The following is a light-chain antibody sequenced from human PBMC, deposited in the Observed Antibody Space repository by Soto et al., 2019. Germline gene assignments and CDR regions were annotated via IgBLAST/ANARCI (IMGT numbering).Light chain of an antibody. Sequence: ENMMTQSPATLPVSPGERVTLYCRASQSVSIDLAWYQQKPGQAPRLLIYGASTRATDIPATFTGSGSGTEFTLTISSLQSEDIAVYYCQQYNNWPRTFGQGTKVDI. V-gene: IGKV3-15*01. CDR1: QSVSID. CDR3: QQYNNWPRT. CDR2: GAS. J-gene: IGKJ1*01.